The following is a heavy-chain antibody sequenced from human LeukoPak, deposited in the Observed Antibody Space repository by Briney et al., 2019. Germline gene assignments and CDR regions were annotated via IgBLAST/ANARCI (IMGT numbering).Heavy chain of an antibody. D-gene: IGHD3-16*01. V-gene: IGHV4-31*03. CDR1: GGSISSGGYY. CDR3: ARDYARSQAYYGMDV. Sequence: SETLSLTFTFSGGSISSGGYYWSWIRQHPGKGLEWIAYIYYSGSTYYNPSLKSRVTISVDTSKNQFSLKLSSVTAADTAVYYCARDYARSQAYYGMDVWGQGITVTVSS. J-gene: IGHJ6*02. CDR2: IYYSGST.